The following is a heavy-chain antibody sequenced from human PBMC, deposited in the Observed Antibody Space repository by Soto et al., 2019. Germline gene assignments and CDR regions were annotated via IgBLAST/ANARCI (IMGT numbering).Heavy chain of an antibody. J-gene: IGHJ6*02. V-gene: IGHV1-8*01. CDR3: ARWPDGYYYYGMDV. CDR2: MNPNSGNT. Sequence: QVQLVQSGAEVKKPGASVKVSCKASGYTFTSYDIDWVRQATGQGLEWMGWMNPNSGNTGYAQKFQGRVTMTRNTSISTAYMELSSLRSEDTAVYYCARWPDGYYYYGMDVWGQGTTVTVSS. CDR1: GYTFTSYD.